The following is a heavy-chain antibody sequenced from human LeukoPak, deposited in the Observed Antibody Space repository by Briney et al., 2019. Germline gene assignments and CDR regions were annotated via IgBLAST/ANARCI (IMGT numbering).Heavy chain of an antibody. CDR3: ARSNADYDILTGTYYYYGMDV. V-gene: IGHV3-30-3*01. D-gene: IGHD3-9*01. CDR1: GFTFSSYA. J-gene: IGHJ6*02. CDR2: ISYDGSNK. Sequence: GGSLRLSCAASGFTFSSYAMHWVRQAPGKGLEWVAVISYDGSNKYYADSVKGRFTISRDNSKNTQYLQMNSLRAEDTAVYYCARSNADYDILTGTYYYYGMDVWGQGTTVTVSS.